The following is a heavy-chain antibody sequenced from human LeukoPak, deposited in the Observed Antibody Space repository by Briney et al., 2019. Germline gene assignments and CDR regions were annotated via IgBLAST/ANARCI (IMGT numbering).Heavy chain of an antibody. D-gene: IGHD2-8*02. CDR2: IYYSGST. V-gene: IGHV4-59*01. J-gene: IGHJ3*02. CDR1: GGSISSYY. Sequence: PSETLSLTCTVSGGSISSYYWSWIRQPPGKGLEWIGYIYYSGSTNYNPSLKSRVTISVDTSKNQFSLKLSSVTAADTAVYYCAREGLVPGAFDIWGQGTMVTVSS. CDR3: AREGLVPGAFDI.